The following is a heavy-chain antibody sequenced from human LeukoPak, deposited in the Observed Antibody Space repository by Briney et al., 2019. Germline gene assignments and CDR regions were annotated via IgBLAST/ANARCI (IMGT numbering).Heavy chain of an antibody. J-gene: IGHJ4*02. D-gene: IGHD6-19*01. CDR1: GGSFSGYY. Sequence: SETLSLTCAVYGGSFSGYYWSWIRQPPGKGLEWIGEINQSGSTNYNPSLKSRVTISVDTSKNQFSLKLSSVTAADTAVYYCATAVAGFDYWGQGTLVTVSS. CDR3: ATAVAGFDY. CDR2: INQSGST. V-gene: IGHV4-34*01.